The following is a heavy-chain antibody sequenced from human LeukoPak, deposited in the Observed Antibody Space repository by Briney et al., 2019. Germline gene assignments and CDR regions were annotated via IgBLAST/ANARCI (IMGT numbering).Heavy chain of an antibody. CDR1: GGSISSGSYY. CDR2: IYTSGST. V-gene: IGHV4-61*02. CDR3: ARDYGYSYGFYYYYMDV. Sequence: SQTLSLTCTVSGGSISSGSYYWSWIRQPAGKGLEWIGRIYTSGSTNYNPSLKSRVTISVDTSKNQFSLKLSPVTAADTAVYYCARDYGYSYGFYYYYMDVWGKGTTVTVSS. D-gene: IGHD5-18*01. J-gene: IGHJ6*03.